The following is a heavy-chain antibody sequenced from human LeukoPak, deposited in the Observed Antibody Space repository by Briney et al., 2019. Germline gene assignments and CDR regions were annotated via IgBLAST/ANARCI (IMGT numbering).Heavy chain of an antibody. J-gene: IGHJ4*02. V-gene: IGHV4-39*01. Sequence: PSETLSLTCTVSGGSISSSSYYWGWIRQPPGKGLEWIGGIYYSGSTYYNPSLKSRVTISVDTSKNQFSLKLSSVTAADTAVYYCASEPVQGFDYWGQGTLVTVSS. CDR2: IYYSGST. CDR3: ASEPVQGFDY. CDR1: GGSISSSSYY.